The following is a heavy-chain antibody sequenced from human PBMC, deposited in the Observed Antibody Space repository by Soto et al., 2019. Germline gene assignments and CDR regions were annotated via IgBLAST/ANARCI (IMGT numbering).Heavy chain of an antibody. Sequence: QVQLVQSGAEVNKPGSSVKVSCKACGGTFGSYAFGWVRQAPGQGLEWMGGIIPVSGAAHYAQKFQGRVTITADESTSTAYMELSSLSSQDTAVYYCATALGCSSTSCTLDYWGQGTRVTVSS. D-gene: IGHD2-2*01. CDR3: ATALGCSSTSCTLDY. CDR2: IIPVSGAA. V-gene: IGHV1-69*01. CDR1: GGTFGSYA. J-gene: IGHJ4*02.